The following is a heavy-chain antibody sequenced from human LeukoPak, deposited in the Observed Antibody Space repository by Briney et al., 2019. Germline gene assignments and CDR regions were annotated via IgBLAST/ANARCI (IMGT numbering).Heavy chain of an antibody. J-gene: IGHJ5*02. V-gene: IGHV4-39*01. D-gene: IGHD3-10*01. CDR2: IYYSGST. CDR3: ARGITMVRGAFNWFDP. Sequence: PSETLSLTCTVSGGSISSSSYSWGWIRQPPGKGLQWIGSIYYSGSTYYNPSLKSRVTISVDTSKNQFSLKLSSVPAADTAVYYCARGITMVRGAFNWFDPWGQGTLVTVSS. CDR1: GGSISSSSYS.